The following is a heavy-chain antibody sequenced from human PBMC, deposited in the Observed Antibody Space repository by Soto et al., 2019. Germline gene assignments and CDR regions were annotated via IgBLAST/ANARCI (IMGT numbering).Heavy chain of an antibody. CDR2: IYYSGST. J-gene: IGHJ4*02. Sequence: SETLSLTCTVSGGSISSGPYYWSWIRQHPGKGLEWIGYIYYSGSTSYNPSLKSRLTISVDTSKNQFSLKLSSVTAADTAVYYCARGVIHWGQGTLVTVSS. CDR3: ARGVIH. D-gene: IGHD3-16*02. CDR1: GGSISSGPYY. V-gene: IGHV4-31*03.